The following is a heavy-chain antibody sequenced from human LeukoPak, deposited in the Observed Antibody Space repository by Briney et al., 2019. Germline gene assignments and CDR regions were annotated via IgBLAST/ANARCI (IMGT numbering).Heavy chain of an antibody. D-gene: IGHD2-21*02. V-gene: IGHV3-23*01. CDR1: GFTFSSYA. CDR3: ARSGIVVVTASNEYYFDY. CDR2: ISGSGGST. Sequence: GGSLRLSCAASGFTFSSYAMSWVRQAPGKGLEWVSAISGSGGSTYYADSVKGRFTISRDNSKNTLYLQMNSLRAEDTAVYYCARSGIVVVTASNEYYFDYWGQGTLVTVSS. J-gene: IGHJ4*02.